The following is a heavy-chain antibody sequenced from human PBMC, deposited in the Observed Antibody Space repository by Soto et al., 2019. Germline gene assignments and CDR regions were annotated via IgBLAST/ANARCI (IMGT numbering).Heavy chain of an antibody. CDR3: ARIPGIADRPSYYYGMDV. Sequence: SGPTLVNPTQTLTLTCYFSGFTLRSSRMCVSWIRQPPGKALEWLAVIVWDDDKYYTTSLKTRLTISKDTSKNQVVLTITNMDPADTGTYYCARIPGIADRPSYYYGMDVWGQGTTVTVSS. D-gene: IGHD6-6*01. V-gene: IGHV2-70*01. CDR2: IVWDDDK. J-gene: IGHJ6*02. CDR1: GFTLRSSRMC.